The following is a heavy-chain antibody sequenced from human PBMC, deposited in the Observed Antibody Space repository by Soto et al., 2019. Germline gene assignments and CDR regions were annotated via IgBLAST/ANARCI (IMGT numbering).Heavy chain of an antibody. J-gene: IGHJ5*02. CDR1: GLSITDSRMG. V-gene: IGHV2-26*01. Sequence: QVTLKARGPGRGKPTETLKLRSTVAGLSITDSRMGVSWFRQPPGQPLEWLAHIDSSGEKSYRTFLKSRLAISKDTSKSQIVLTMTNMDPADTATYYCARRHLAVAVSPWFDPWGQGIPVTVSS. D-gene: IGHD6-19*01. CDR3: ARRHLAVAVSPWFDP. CDR2: IDSSGEK.